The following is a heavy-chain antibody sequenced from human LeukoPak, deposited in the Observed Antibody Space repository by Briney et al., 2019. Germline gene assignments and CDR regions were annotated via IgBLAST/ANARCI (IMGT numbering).Heavy chain of an antibody. V-gene: IGHV4-34*01. CDR1: GGSFSGYY. CDR3: ARAYDFWSGYSPFDY. D-gene: IGHD3-3*01. J-gene: IGHJ4*02. CDR2: IYHSGST. Sequence: SETLSLTCAVYGGSFSGYYWSWIRQPPGKGLEWIGSIYHSGSTYYNPSLKSRVTISVDTSKNQFSLKLSSVTAADTAVYYCARAYDFWSGYSPFDYWGQGTLVTVSS.